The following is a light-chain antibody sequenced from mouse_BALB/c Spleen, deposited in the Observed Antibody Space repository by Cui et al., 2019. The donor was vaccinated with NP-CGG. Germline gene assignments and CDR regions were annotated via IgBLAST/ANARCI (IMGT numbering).Light chain of an antibody. J-gene: IGLJ1*01. Sequence: QCVVTQESALTTSPGETVTLTCRSSTGAVTTSNYANWVQEKPGHLFTGLIGGTNNRAPGVPARFSGSLIGDKAALTITGAQTEDEAIYFCALWYSNHWVFGGGTKLTVL. V-gene: IGLV1*01. CDR1: TGAVTTSNY. CDR2: GTN. CDR3: ALWYSNHWV.